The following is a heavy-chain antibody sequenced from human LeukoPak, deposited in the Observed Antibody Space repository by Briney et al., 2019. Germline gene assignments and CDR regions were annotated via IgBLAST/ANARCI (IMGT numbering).Heavy chain of an antibody. CDR2: ISGSGSST. V-gene: IGHV3-23*01. CDR3: AIQINGHYFPFDR. Sequence: GGSLRLSCAASGFTFGNYAMNWVRQAPGKGLEWVSAISGSGSSTVYADSVKGRFTISRDNSQNTLYLQMNSLRAEDTAVYYCAIQINGHYFPFDRWGQGTLVTVSS. D-gene: IGHD2-8*01. J-gene: IGHJ4*02. CDR1: GFTFGNYA.